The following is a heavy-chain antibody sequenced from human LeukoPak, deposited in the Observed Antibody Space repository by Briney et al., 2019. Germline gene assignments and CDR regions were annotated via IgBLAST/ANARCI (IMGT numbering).Heavy chain of an antibody. CDR2: IYPGDSDT. CDR3: ARLTYCSSTSWYGGYFEY. CDR1: YW. V-gene: IGHV5-51*01. J-gene: IGHJ4*02. Sequence: YWSWIRQPPGKGLEWIGIIYPGDSDTRYSPSFQGQVTISADKSISTDYLQWSSLKASDTAMYYCARLTYCSSTSWYGGYFEYWGQGTLDTVSS. D-gene: IGHD2-2*01.